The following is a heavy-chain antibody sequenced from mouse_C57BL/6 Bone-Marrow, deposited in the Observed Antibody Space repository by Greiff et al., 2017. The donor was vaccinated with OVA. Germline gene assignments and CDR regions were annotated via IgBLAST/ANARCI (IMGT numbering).Heavy chain of an antibody. CDR2: IDPSDSYT. D-gene: IGHD2-2*01. J-gene: IGHJ3*01. Sequence: VQLQQPGAELVMPGASVKLSCKASGYTFTSYWMHWVKQRPGQGLEWIGEIDPSDSYTNYNQKFKGKSTLTVDKSSSTAYMQLSSLTSEDSAVYYCARDGYDSFAYWGQGTLVTVSA. V-gene: IGHV1-69*01. CDR3: ARDGYDSFAY. CDR1: GYTFTSYW.